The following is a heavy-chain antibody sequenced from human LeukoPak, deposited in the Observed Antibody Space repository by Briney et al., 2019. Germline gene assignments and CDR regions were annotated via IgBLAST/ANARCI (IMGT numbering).Heavy chain of an antibody. CDR1: GGSISSYY. Sequence: SETLSLTCTVSGGSISSYYWSWIRQPPGKGLEWIGYIYYSGSTNYNPSLKSRVTISVDTSNNQFSLKLRSVTAADTAVYFCAGAPGRSSRHWFDPWGQGTLVTVSS. CDR3: AGAPGRSSRHWFDP. J-gene: IGHJ5*02. V-gene: IGHV4-59*01. CDR2: IYYSGST. D-gene: IGHD6-13*01.